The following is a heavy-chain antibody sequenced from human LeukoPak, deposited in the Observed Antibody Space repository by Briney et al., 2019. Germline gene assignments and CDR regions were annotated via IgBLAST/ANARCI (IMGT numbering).Heavy chain of an antibody. V-gene: IGHV3-11*06. J-gene: IGHJ4*02. CDR1: GFTFSDYY. CDR3: ARDSMVRGVYDY. CDR2: ISSSSSYT. D-gene: IGHD3-10*01. Sequence: GGSLRLSCAASGFTFSDYYMSWLRQAPGKGLEWVSYISSSSSYTNYADSVKGRFTISRDNAKNSLYLQMNSLRAEDTAVYYCARDSMVRGVYDYWGQGTLVTVSS.